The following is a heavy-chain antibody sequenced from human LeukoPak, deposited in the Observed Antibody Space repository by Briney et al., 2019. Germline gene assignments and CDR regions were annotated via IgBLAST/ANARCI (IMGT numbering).Heavy chain of an antibody. CDR1: GDSFRGYY. CDR2: ITQSGNT. D-gene: IGHD5-12*01. V-gene: IGHV4-34*01. J-gene: IGHJ4*02. Sequence: SETLSLTCAVYGDSFRGYYWSWLRQPPGKRPEWIGEITQSGNTNYNPSLKIPITISMDTSKNHFSLKLSSVTAADTALYYCARSFSGFDSDFDYWGQGTLVTVSS. CDR3: ARSFSGFDSDFDY.